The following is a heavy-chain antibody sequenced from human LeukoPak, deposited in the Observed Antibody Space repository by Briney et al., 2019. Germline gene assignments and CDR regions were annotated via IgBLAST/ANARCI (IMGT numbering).Heavy chain of an antibody. V-gene: IGHV3-43D*03. CDR1: GFTFDDYA. CDR2: ISWDGGST. Sequence: GGSLRLSCAASGFTFDDYAMHWVRQAPGKGLEWVSLISWDGGSTYYADSVKGRFTISRDNSKNYLYLQMNSLRAEDTAVYHCAKEVDCPSDCLFFHSWGQGTLVTVSS. D-gene: IGHD2-21*02. J-gene: IGHJ4*02. CDR3: AKEVDCPSDCLFFHS.